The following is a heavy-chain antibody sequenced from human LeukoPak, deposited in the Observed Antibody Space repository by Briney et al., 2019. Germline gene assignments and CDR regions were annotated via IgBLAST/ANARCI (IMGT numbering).Heavy chain of an antibody. J-gene: IGHJ4*02. D-gene: IGHD5-24*01. Sequence: GGSLRLSCAASGFTFSSYWMSWVRQAPGKGLEWVANIKQDGSEKYYVDSVKGRFTISRDNAKNSLYLQMNSLRAEDTAVYYCAKVPPEMATIPLLDYWGQGTLVTVSS. CDR3: AKVPPEMATIPLLDY. CDR1: GFTFSSYW. CDR2: IKQDGSEK. V-gene: IGHV3-7*03.